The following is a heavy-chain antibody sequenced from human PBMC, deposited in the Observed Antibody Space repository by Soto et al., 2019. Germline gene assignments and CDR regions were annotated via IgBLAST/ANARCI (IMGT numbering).Heavy chain of an antibody. D-gene: IGHD3-16*01. CDR2: INTDGSTT. Sequence: PGGSLRLSCAASGFTFSNYWMHWVRQAPGKGPIWVSLINTDGSTTTYADSVKGRFTISRDNAKNTLYLEMNSLRAEDTAMYYCTRSLATPYWGQGTLVTVS. V-gene: IGHV3-74*01. CDR3: TRSLATPY. J-gene: IGHJ4*02. CDR1: GFTFSNYW.